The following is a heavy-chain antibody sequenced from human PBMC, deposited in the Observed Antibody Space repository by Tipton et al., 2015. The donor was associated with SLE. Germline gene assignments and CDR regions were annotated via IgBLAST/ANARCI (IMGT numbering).Heavy chain of an antibody. Sequence: LRLSRTVSGSSITAYYWTWIRQPPGKGLEWIGYVYYSGTTNYNPSLKSRVTISVDTSKNQFSLKLSSVTAADTAVYYCARDSSGGYNWFDPWGQGTLVTVSS. D-gene: IGHD3-22*01. CDR2: VYYSGTT. J-gene: IGHJ5*02. CDR3: ARDSSGGYNWFDP. V-gene: IGHV4-59*01. CDR1: GSSITAYY.